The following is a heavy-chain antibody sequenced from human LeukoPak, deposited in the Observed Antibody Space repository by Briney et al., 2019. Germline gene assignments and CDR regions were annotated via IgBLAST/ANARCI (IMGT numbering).Heavy chain of an antibody. J-gene: IGHJ6*02. CDR1: GFTFSDYY. CDR3: ARDRSYYGPESYYYYGMDV. Sequence: GGSLRLSCAASGFTFSDYYMSWIRQAPGKGLEWVSYISSSGSTIYYADSVKGRFTISRDNAKNSLYLQMNSLRAEDTAVYYCARDRSYYGPESYYYYGMDVWGQGTTVTVSS. V-gene: IGHV3-11*01. CDR2: ISSSGSTI. D-gene: IGHD3-10*01.